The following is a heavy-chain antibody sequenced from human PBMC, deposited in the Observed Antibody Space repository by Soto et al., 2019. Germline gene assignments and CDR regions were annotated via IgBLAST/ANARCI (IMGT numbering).Heavy chain of an antibody. CDR1: GVSISSSHW. CDR2: IHYSGTT. Sequence: QVQLQESGPGLVKSSGTLSLTCAVSGVSISSSHWWTWVRQPPGKGLDWIGEIHYSGTTNYNPPLGGRVTISADKSKNQFSLNLSSVTAADTAIYYCARCAYGSYTFGIDVWGQGTTVTVSS. V-gene: IGHV4-4*02. J-gene: IGHJ6*02. D-gene: IGHD3-3*01. CDR3: ARCAYGSYTFGIDV.